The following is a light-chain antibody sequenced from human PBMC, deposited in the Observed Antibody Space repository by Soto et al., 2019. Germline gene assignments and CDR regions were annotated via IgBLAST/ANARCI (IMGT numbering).Light chain of an antibody. CDR1: QSVTTQ. J-gene: IGKJ5*01. CDR3: QQHSSWTIT. Sequence: EIVLTQSPATLSLSPGERATLSWGASQSVTTQLAWYQQKPGQAPRLLIYDASRRATGIPARFSGSGSGADFTLTISSLENEDCAVYYCQQHSSWTITFGQGTRLEIK. V-gene: IGKV3-11*01. CDR2: DAS.